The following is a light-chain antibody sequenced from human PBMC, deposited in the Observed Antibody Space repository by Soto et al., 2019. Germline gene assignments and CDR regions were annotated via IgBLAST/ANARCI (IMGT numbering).Light chain of an antibody. J-gene: IGKJ1*01. Sequence: EIVLTQSPGTLSLSPGERATLSCRASQSVSSYLAWYQQKPGQAPRLLIYGVSNRTTGIPDRFSGSDSGTDFTLTVSRVEPEDFAVYFCHQYASSPWTFGQGTKVDIK. CDR2: GVS. CDR1: QSVSSY. V-gene: IGKV3-20*01. CDR3: HQYASSPWT.